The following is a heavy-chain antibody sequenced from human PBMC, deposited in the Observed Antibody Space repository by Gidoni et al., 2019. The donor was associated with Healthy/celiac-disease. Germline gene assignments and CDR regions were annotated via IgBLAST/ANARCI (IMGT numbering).Heavy chain of an antibody. V-gene: IGHV3-53*01. CDR2: IYSGGST. CDR3: ARASSGLWTYNWFDP. J-gene: IGHJ5*02. Sequence: EVQLVESGGGLIQPGGSLRLSCAASGFTVSSNYMSWVRQAPGKGLEWVSVIYSGGSTYYADSVKGRFTISRDNSKNTLYLQMNSLRAEDTAVYYCARASSGLWTYNWFDPWGQGTLVTVSS. D-gene: IGHD3-10*01. CDR1: GFTVSSNY.